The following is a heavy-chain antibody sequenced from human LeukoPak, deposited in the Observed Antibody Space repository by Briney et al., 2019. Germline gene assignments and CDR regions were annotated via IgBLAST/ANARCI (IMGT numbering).Heavy chain of an antibody. D-gene: IGHD3-3*01. V-gene: IGHV4-34*01. Sequence: SETLSLTCAVYGGSFSGYYWSWIRQPPGKGLEWIGEINHSGSTNYNPSLKSRVTISVDTSKNQFSLKLSSVTAADTAVYYCARRSGHYPVRYWGQGTLVTVSS. J-gene: IGHJ4*02. CDR3: ARRSGHYPVRY. CDR1: GGSFSGYY. CDR2: INHSGST.